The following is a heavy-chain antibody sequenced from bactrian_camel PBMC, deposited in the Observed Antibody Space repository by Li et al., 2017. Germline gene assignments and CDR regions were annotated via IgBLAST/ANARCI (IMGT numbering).Heavy chain of an antibody. D-gene: IGHD2*01. J-gene: IGHJ4*01. CDR1: TYMGRANC. V-gene: IGHV3S53*01. CDR2: IDIDGRT. CDR3: ARARKVWSGCGVRDEDRY. Sequence: VQLVESGGGSVQAGGSLRISCALSTYMGRANCMGWFRLAPGQEREGVAAIDIDGRTSYADSVKGRFSISKDDAKKTLDLRMNNLKPEDTAMYYCARARKVWSGCGVRDEDRYYGQGTQVTVS.